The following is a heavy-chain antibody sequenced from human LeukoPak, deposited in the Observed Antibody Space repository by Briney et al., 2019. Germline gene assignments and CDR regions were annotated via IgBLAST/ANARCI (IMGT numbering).Heavy chain of an antibody. CDR1: GFTFSSYS. Sequence: PGGSLRLSCAASGFTFSSYSMNWVRQAPGKGLEWVSSISSSSSYIYYADSVKGRFTISRDNSKNTLYLQMNSLRAEDTAVYYCAKVSPYYDSSGYYYYYMDVWGKGTTVTISS. V-gene: IGHV3-21*04. CDR2: ISSSSSYI. CDR3: AKVSPYYDSSGYYYYYMDV. D-gene: IGHD3-22*01. J-gene: IGHJ6*03.